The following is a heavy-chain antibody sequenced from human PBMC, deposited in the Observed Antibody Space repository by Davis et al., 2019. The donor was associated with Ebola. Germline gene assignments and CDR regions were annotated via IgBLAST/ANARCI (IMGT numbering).Heavy chain of an antibody. V-gene: IGHV3-11*06. Sequence: SLKISCAASGFTFSDYYMSWIRQAPGKGLEWVSYISSSSSYTNYADSVKGRFTISRDNAKNSLYLQMNSLRAEDTAVYYCARGSIAAAGILGWGQGTLVTVSS. D-gene: IGHD6-13*01. CDR2: ISSSSSYT. CDR3: ARGSIAAAGILG. J-gene: IGHJ4*02. CDR1: GFTFSDYY.